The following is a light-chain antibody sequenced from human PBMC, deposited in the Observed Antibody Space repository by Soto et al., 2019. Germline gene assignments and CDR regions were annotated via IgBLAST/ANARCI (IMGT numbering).Light chain of an antibody. CDR1: QSVSSN. CDR2: GAS. CDR3: QKYNNCGT. Sequence: EIVMTQSPATLSVSPGERATLSCRASQSVSSNLVWYQQKPGQAPRLLIYGASTRATGIPARFSGRWSGTEFPLTINLLPAEDFVVYYCQKYNNCGTFGGGTKVEI. V-gene: IGKV3-15*01. J-gene: IGKJ4*01.